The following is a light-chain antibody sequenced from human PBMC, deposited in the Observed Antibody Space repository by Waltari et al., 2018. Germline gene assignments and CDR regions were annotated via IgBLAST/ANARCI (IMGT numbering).Light chain of an antibody. CDR3: QHYHSLPYT. J-gene: IGKJ2*01. Sequence: DIQLTQSPSSLSAAVGNRVTITCQATQDITTSLSWLQQKPGKAPQLLIYDASSLQAGVPSRFSGTGSGTAFSFTITSLQPEDSATSYCQHYHSLPYTFGRGTKLQIK. CDR2: DAS. V-gene: IGKV1-33*01. CDR1: QDITTS.